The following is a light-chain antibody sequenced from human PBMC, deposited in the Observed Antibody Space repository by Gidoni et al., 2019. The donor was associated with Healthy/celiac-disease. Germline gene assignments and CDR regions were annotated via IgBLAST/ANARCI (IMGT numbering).Light chain of an antibody. CDR2: STN. CDR1: SGSVSTSYY. Sequence: QTVVTQEPSFSVSPGGTVTLTCGLSSGSVSTSYYPSWYQQTPGQAPRTHIYSTNTRSSGVPDRCSGSILGNKAALTITGAQADDESDYYCVLYMGSGIWVFGGGTKLTVL. J-gene: IGLJ3*02. V-gene: IGLV8-61*01. CDR3: VLYMGSGIWV.